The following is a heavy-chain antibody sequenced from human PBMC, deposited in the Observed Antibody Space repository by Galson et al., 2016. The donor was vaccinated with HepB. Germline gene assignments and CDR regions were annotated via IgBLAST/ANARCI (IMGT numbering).Heavy chain of an antibody. CDR3: ARDVNDGPMVGGCFHY. CDR2: IFYRGTEK. V-gene: IGHV3-33*01. D-gene: IGHD4/OR15-4a*01. J-gene: IGHJ4*02. Sequence: SLRLSCAASGFTFNNYGMHWVRQAPGKGLEWVAVIFYRGTEKYYADSVKGRFTISRDNSKNTLYLQMNSLRVEDTAVYYCARDVNDGPMVGGCFHYWGQGTLVTVSS. CDR1: GFTFNNYG.